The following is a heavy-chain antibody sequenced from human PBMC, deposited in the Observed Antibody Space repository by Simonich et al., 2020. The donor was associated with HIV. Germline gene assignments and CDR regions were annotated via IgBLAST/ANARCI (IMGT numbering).Heavy chain of an antibody. CDR3: ARGPFQNYYGPGSYWGGFDH. D-gene: IGHD3-10*01. CDR2: IKSNMVDT. CDR1: GYTFTGYY. J-gene: IGHJ4*02. Sequence: QVQLVQSGAEVKKPGASVKVSCKASGYTFTGYYMHWVRQAPGQGLGGMGCIKSNMVDTNYAQKIHGRVTMTRDPSISTAYMDLSRRKSGDTGIYYGARGPFQNYYGPGSYWGGFDHWGQGTLVTVSS. V-gene: IGHV1-2*02.